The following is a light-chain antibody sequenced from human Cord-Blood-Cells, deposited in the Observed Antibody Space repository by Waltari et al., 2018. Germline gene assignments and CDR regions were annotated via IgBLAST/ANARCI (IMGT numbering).Light chain of an antibody. CDR1: SSNIGSNT. J-gene: IGLJ3*02. CDR3: AAWDDSLNARV. V-gene: IGLV1-44*01. Sequence: QSVLTQQPSASGTPGQRVTISCSGSSSNIGSNTVTWYQQLPGTAPKLLIYSNNQRPSGVPDRFSGSKSGTSASLAISGLQSEDEADYYCAAWDDSLNARVFGGGTKLTVL. CDR2: SNN.